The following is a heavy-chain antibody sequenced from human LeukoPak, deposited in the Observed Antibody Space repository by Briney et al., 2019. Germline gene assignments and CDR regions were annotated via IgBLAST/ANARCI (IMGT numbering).Heavy chain of an antibody. CDR2: INHSGST. Sequence: PSGTLSLTCAASGGSFSGYSWSWIRQPPGKGLEWIGEINHSGSTNYNPSLKSRVTISVDTSKTQFSLKLSSVTAADTAVYYCARGRLQRYYYYYMDVWGKGTTVTVSS. J-gene: IGHJ6*03. CDR1: GGSFSGYS. D-gene: IGHD5-24*01. CDR3: ARGRLQRYYYYYMDV. V-gene: IGHV4-34*01.